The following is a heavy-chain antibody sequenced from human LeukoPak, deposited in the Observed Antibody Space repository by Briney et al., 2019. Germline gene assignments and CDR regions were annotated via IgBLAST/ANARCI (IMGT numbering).Heavy chain of an antibody. CDR3: AKTYSSGWDDAFDI. D-gene: IGHD6-19*01. CDR1: GFTFSSYA. V-gene: IGHV3-64*01. CDR2: ISSNGGST. J-gene: IGHJ3*02. Sequence: PGGPLRLSCAASGFTFSSYAMHWVRQAPGKGLEYVSAISSNGGSTYYANSVKGRFTISRDNSKNTLYLQMGSLRAEDMALYYCAKTYSSGWDDAFDIWGQGTMVTVSS.